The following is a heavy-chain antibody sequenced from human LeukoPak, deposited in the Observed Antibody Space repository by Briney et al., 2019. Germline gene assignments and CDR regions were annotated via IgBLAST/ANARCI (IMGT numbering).Heavy chain of an antibody. V-gene: IGHV1-18*01. CDR2: ISAYNGNA. Sequence: GASVKVSCKASGGTFSSYAISWVRQAPGQGLEWMGGISAYNGNANYAQKLQGRVTMTADTSTSTAYMELRSLRSDDTAVYYCARASVVVAANSDYWGQGTLVTVSS. CDR3: ARASVVVAANSDY. D-gene: IGHD2-15*01. J-gene: IGHJ4*02. CDR1: GGTFSSYA.